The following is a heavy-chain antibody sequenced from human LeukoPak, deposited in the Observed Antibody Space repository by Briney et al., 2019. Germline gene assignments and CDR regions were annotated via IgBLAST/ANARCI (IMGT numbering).Heavy chain of an antibody. Sequence: GESLKISCKGSGYSFTSYWIGWVRPMPGKGLEWMGIIYPGDSDTRYSPSFQGQVTISADKSISTAYLQWSSLKASDTAVYYCARPPEYSSSPNFDYWGQGTLVTISS. J-gene: IGHJ4*02. D-gene: IGHD6-6*01. CDR2: IYPGDSDT. CDR3: ARPPEYSSSPNFDY. CDR1: GYSFTSYW. V-gene: IGHV5-51*01.